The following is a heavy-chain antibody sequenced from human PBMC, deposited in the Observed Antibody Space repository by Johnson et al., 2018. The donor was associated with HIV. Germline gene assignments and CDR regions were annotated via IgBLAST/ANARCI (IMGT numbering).Heavy chain of an antibody. J-gene: IGHJ3*01. CDR1: GFTFDDYA. Sequence: VQLVESGGGVVRPGGSLRLSCVASGFTFDDYAMHWVRQAPGKGLEWVSGISWNSGSIGYADSVKGRFTISRDNAKNSRYLQMKSLRVEETALYYCAKVSSSSTWAHDPFDVWGQGTMVTVSS. CDR3: AKVSSSSTWAHDPFDV. CDR2: ISWNSGSI. V-gene: IGHV3-9*01. D-gene: IGHD6-6*01.